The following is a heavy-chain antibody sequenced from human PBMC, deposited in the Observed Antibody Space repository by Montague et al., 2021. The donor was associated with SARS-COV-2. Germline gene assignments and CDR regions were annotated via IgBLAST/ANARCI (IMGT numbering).Heavy chain of an antibody. V-gene: IGHV4-4*07. J-gene: IGHJ5*02. D-gene: IGHD2/OR15-2a*01. CDR3: ARDEYYFGPGREKFGAFGP. Sequence: WIGRIYANGNFDYNPSLNSRVSMSMDTSKQEFSMRLISVTAADTAVYYCARDEYYFGPGREKFGAFGPWGQGILVTVSS. CDR2: IYANGNF.